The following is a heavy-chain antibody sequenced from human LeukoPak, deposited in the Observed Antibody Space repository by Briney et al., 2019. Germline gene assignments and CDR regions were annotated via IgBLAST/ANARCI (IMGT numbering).Heavy chain of an antibody. Sequence: GGSLRLSCAASGFPFSSYGMHWVRQAPGKGLEWLAVISYGGINKYSADSVKGRFTISRDNSKNTLYLQMNSLRAEDTAVYYCAKDRYGGNSDLVYWGQGTVVTVSS. D-gene: IGHD4-23*01. J-gene: IGHJ4*02. V-gene: IGHV3-30*18. CDR1: GFPFSSYG. CDR3: AKDRYGGNSDLVY. CDR2: ISYGGINK.